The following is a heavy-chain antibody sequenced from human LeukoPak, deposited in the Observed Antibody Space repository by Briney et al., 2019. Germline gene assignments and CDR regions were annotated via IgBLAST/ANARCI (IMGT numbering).Heavy chain of an antibody. V-gene: IGHV3-21*01. Sequence: GGSLRLSCAASGFTFSSYWMHWVRQAPGKGLEWVSSISSSSSYIYYADSVKGRFTISRDNAKNSLYLQMNSLRAEDTAVYYCARDLSQGAVTEQTDYWGQGTLVTVSS. J-gene: IGHJ4*02. CDR2: ISSSSSYI. D-gene: IGHD1-26*01. CDR1: GFTFSSYW. CDR3: ARDLSQGAVTEQTDY.